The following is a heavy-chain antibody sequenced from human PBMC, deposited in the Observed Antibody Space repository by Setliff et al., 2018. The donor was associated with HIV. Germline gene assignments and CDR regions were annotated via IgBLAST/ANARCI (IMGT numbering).Heavy chain of an antibody. J-gene: IGHJ3*02. Sequence: PGGSLRLSCAASGFTFSSYAMSWVRQAPGKGLEWVSIITAGGTTYYADSVKGRFTISKDNSKNALYLQMSSLRDEDTAVYYCAKVFVFGIDAFDIWGQGTMVTVSS. V-gene: IGHV3-23*01. CDR1: GFTFSSYA. CDR2: ITAGGTT. CDR3: AKVFVFGIDAFDI. D-gene: IGHD3-10*02.